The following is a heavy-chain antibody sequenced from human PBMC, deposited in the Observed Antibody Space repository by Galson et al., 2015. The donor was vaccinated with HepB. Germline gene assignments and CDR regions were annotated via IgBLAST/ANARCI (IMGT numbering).Heavy chain of an antibody. V-gene: IGHV4-39*07. CDR2: IYYSGST. D-gene: IGHD2-15*01. J-gene: IGHJ5*02. CDR3: AREHCSGGSCYSWRNWFDP. CDR1: GGSISSSSYY. Sequence: SETLSLTCTVSGGSISSSSYYWGWIRQPPGKGLEWIGSIYYSGSTYYNPSLKSRVTMSVDTSKNQFSLKLSSVTAADTAVYYCAREHCSGGSCYSWRNWFDPWGQGTLVTVSS.